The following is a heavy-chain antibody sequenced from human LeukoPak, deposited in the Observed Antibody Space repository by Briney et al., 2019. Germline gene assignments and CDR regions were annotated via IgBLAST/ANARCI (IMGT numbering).Heavy chain of an antibody. D-gene: IGHD3-10*01. CDR3: ARDLFRGAPDYFDY. CDR1: GFTFSGYP. J-gene: IGHJ4*02. CDR2: ISYDGRVT. V-gene: IGHV3-30*04. Sequence: GGSLRLSCAASGFTFSGYPMHWVRQAPGKGLEWVAVISYDGRVTIHADSVKGRFTISRDQSKNTLYLEMNSLRPEDTAVYYCARDLFRGAPDYFDYWGQGTLVTVSS.